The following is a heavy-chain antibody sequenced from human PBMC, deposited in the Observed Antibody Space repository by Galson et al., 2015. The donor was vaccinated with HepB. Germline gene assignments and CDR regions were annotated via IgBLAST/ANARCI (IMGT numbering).Heavy chain of an antibody. CDR3: ARASHFVSAALPLGAFDI. Sequence: SLRLSCAASGFTVSSNYMSWVRQAPGKGLEWASVIYSGGSTYYADSVKGRFTISRDNSKNTLYLQMNSLRAEDTAVYYCARASHFVSAALPLGAFDIWGQGTMVTVSS. J-gene: IGHJ3*02. CDR1: GFTVSSNY. V-gene: IGHV3-53*01. CDR2: IYSGGST. D-gene: IGHD6-13*01.